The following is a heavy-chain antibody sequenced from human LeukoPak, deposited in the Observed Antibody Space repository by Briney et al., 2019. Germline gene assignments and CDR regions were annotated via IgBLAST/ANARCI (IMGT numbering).Heavy chain of an antibody. Sequence: SEPLSLTCTVSGGSISSYYWSWIRQPARKGRAWIGRIYTSGSTNYNPSLTSRVTMSVDTSKNQFSLKLSSVTAADTAVYYCARDGCSSTRCYVFDHWGQGTLVTVSS. D-gene: IGHD2-2*01. CDR1: GGSISSYY. J-gene: IGHJ4*02. CDR3: ARDGCSSTRCYVFDH. V-gene: IGHV4-4*07. CDR2: IYTSGST.